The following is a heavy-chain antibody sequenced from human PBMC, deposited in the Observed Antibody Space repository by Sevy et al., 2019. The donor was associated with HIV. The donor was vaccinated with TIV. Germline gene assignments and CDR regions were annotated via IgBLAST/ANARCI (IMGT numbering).Heavy chain of an antibody. CDR2: ISGSGETK. J-gene: IGHJ4*02. Sequence: GGSLRLSCAASGLTFNSHAMSWVRQPPGRGLEWVSAISGSGETKVYADSVRGRFTISRDNSKNTLLLVMNSLRAEVTAVYYCAKDYMLNLWRGYFDSWGQGTLVTVSS. D-gene: IGHD3-3*01. CDR1: GLTFNSHA. V-gene: IGHV3-23*01. CDR3: AKDYMLNLWRGYFDS.